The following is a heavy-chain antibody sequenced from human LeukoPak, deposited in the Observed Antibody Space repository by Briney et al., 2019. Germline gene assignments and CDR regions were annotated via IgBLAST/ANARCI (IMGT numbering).Heavy chain of an antibody. CDR3: ANSGSYRNYFDY. V-gene: IGHV3-30*02. CDR1: GFTFSNYG. J-gene: IGHJ4*02. D-gene: IGHD1-26*01. Sequence: GGSLRLSCAASGFTFSNYGMHWVRQAPYKGLEWVAFLQNDGSDTHYADSVKGRFTISRDNSKNTLYLQMNSLRAEDTAVYYCANSGSYRNYFDYWGQGTLVTVSS. CDR2: LQNDGSDT.